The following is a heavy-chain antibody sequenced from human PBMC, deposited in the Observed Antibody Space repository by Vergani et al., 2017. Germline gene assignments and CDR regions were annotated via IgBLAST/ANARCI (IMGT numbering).Heavy chain of an antibody. V-gene: IGHV4-34*01. CDR2: INHSGST. CDR3: ARRLFVAADRSCRFAP. J-gene: IGHJ5*02. CDR1: GGSFSGYY. Sequence: QVQLQQWGAGLLKPSETLSLTCAVYGGSFSGYYWSWIRQPPGKGLEWIGEINHSGSTNYNPSLKSRVTISVDTSKKRFSLKLSSVTPADTAVYYCARRLFVAADRSCRFAPWGQGTLVTVSS. D-gene: IGHD6-13*01.